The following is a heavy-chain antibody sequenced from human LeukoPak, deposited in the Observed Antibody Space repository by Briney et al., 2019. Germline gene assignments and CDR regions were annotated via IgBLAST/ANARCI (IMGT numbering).Heavy chain of an antibody. CDR3: ARGRLLWYGELPDFDY. J-gene: IGHJ4*02. D-gene: IGHD3-10*01. Sequence: PSGTLSLTCAVYGGSFSGYSSSWIRHPPGKGLEWIGEINHSGSTHYNPSLKSRVSISVDTSKNQFSLKQSTATAADTPGYYTARGRLLWYGELPDFDYWGQGTLVTVSS. CDR2: INHSGST. V-gene: IGHV4-34*01. CDR1: GGSFSGYS.